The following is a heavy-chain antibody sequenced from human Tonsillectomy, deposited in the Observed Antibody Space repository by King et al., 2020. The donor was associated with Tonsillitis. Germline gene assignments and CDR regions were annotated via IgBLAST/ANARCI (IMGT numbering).Heavy chain of an antibody. V-gene: IGHV1-8*01. CDR1: GYTFTTFD. D-gene: IGHD7-27*01. CDR2: ISPKNDNT. CDR3: ARGVDAGVDY. Sequence: QLVQSGAEVKNPGASVKVSCKASGYTFTTFDINWVRQAPGQGLEWMGCISPKNDNTGYAQKFQGRVTMTRDTSISTVYMELNSLTSDDTAVYYCARGVDAGVDYWGRGTLVTVSS. J-gene: IGHJ4*02.